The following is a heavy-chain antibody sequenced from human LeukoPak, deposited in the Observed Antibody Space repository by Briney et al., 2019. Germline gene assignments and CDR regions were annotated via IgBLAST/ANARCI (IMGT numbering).Heavy chain of an antibody. CDR3: ARDPSPGGSYGGYFDY. D-gene: IGHD1-26*01. J-gene: IGHJ4*02. V-gene: IGHV1-69*13. Sequence: ASVKVSCKASGYTFTSYAISWVRQAPGQGLEWMGGIIPIFGTANYAQKFQGRVTITADESTSTAYMELSSLRSEDTAVYYCARDPSPGGSYGGYFDYWGQGTLVTVSS. CDR2: IIPIFGTA. CDR1: GYTFTSYA.